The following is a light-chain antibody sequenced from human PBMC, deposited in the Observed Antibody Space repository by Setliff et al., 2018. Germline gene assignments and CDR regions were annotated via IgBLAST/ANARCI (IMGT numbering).Light chain of an antibody. V-gene: IGLV1-40*01. CDR2: GNS. CDR3: QSYDSSLSGSGV. J-gene: IGLJ1*01. Sequence: QSVLTQPPSVSGAPGQRVTISCTGSSSNIGAGHDVHWYQQLPGTAPKLLIYGNSNRPSGVPDRFSGSKSGTSASLAITGLQAEDEADYYCQSYDSSLSGSGVFGTGTKV. CDR1: SSNIGAGHD.